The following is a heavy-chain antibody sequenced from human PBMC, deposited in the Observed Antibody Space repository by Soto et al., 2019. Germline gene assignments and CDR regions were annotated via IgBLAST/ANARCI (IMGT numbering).Heavy chain of an antibody. CDR3: ARQVDLRLGPLLDS. CDR1: GYTFISYA. CDR2: INTDTRKT. Sequence: ASVKVSCKASGYTFISYALHWVRQAPGQSLEWMGWINTDTRKTEYSQKFQGRVTITRDTYASTAYMELSSLRSEDTAVYYCARQVDLRLGPLLDSWGQGTLVTVSS. V-gene: IGHV1-3*04. D-gene: IGHD3-16*01. J-gene: IGHJ5*01.